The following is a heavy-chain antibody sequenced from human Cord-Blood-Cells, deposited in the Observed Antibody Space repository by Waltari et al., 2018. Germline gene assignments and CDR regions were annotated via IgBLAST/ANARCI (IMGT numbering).Heavy chain of an antibody. Sequence: QVQLQQWGAGLLKPSETLSLTCAVYGGSFSGYYWSWIRQPPGKGLEWIGEINHSGSTNYNPSLKRRVTISVDTSKNQFSLKLSSVTAADTAVYYCATDIVGANEGVDAFDIWGQGTMVTVSS. D-gene: IGHD1-26*01. CDR2: INHSGST. CDR3: ATDIVGANEGVDAFDI. V-gene: IGHV4-34*01. J-gene: IGHJ3*02. CDR1: GGSFSGYY.